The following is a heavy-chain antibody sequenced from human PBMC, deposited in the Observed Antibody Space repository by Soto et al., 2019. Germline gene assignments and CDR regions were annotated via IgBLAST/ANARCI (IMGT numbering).Heavy chain of an antibody. CDR3: AKELLLGYTHAYLA. J-gene: IGHJ5*02. CDR1: GFTFSSYA. V-gene: IGHV3-23*01. CDR2: ISGSGGNT. D-gene: IGHD5-18*01. Sequence: PGSSLRLSCAASGFTFSSYAMTWVLQAPGKGLEWVSAISGSGGNTYYADSVKGRFTISRLNSKNTLYLQMNSLRAEHTAVYFRAKELLLGYTHAYLAWGQGTLVTVSS.